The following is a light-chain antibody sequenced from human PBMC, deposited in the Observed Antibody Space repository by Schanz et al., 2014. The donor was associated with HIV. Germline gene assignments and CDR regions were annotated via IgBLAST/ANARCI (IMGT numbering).Light chain of an antibody. CDR2: GAS. J-gene: IGKJ4*01. CDR1: QSVSSY. V-gene: IGKV3-20*01. CDR3: QQYSSSPLT. Sequence: EIVLTQSPATLSLSPGERATLSCRASQSVSSYLAWYQQKPGQAPRLLIYGASSRATVIPDRFSGSGSGTDFTLTISRLEPEDFAVYYCQQYSSSPLTFGGGTKVEIK.